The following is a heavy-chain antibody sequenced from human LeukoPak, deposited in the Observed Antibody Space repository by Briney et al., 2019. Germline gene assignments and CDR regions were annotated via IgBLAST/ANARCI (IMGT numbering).Heavy chain of an antibody. V-gene: IGHV4-30-4*01. CDR1: GGSISIGDYY. CDR2: IYYSGST. J-gene: IGHJ4*02. Sequence: PSETLSLTCTVSGGSISIGDYYWSWIRQPPGKGLEWIGYIYYSGSTYYNPSLKSRVTISVDTSKNQFPLKLSSVTAADTAVYYCARTTVTTLDYWGQGTLVTVSS. D-gene: IGHD4-17*01. CDR3: ARTTVTTLDY.